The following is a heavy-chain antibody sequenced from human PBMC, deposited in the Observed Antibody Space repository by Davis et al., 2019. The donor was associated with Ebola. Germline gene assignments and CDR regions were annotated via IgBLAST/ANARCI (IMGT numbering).Heavy chain of an antibody. D-gene: IGHD4/OR15-4a*01. V-gene: IGHV3-72*01. CDR2: CRNKANSYTT. CDR3: ARVRYSANPYFDP. Sequence: GESLKISCAGSGFTFSDHHMDWVCQAPGKGLEWVGRCRNKANSYTTEYAASVKGRFTISRDDSKNSLYLQMNSLKTEDSAVYYCARVRYSANPYFDPWGQGTLVTVSS. CDR1: GFTFSDHH. J-gene: IGHJ4*02.